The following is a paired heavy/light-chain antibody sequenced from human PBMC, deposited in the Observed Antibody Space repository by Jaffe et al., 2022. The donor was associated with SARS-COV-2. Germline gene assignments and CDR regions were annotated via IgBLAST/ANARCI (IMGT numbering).Heavy chain of an antibody. J-gene: IGHJ6*03. Sequence: EVQLVESGGGLVKPGGSLRLSCAASGFIFSSYSMNWVRQAPGKGLEWVSSISSASRHIYYADSMKGRFTISRDNAKNSVFLQMNNLRAEDTAVYYCARTDYAGHIYYYMDVWGKGTTVTVSS. CDR1: GFIFSSYS. CDR3: ARTDYAGHIYYYMDV. D-gene: IGHD3-10*01. CDR2: ISSASRHI. V-gene: IGHV3-21*01.
Light chain of an antibody. V-gene: IGLV1-44*01. Sequence: QSVLTQPPSASGTPGQRVTISCSGNSSNIAINTINWYQQFPGAAPKLLIYSYNQRPSGVPDRFSGSKSGTSASLAISGLQSEDEADYYCAGRDDSLNGWVFGGGTKLTVL. J-gene: IGLJ3*02. CDR1: SSNIAINT. CDR3: AGRDDSLNGWV. CDR2: SYN.